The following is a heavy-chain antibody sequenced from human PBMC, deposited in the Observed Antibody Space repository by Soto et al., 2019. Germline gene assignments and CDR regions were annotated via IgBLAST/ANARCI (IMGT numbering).Heavy chain of an antibody. Sequence: SETLSLTCTVSGGSFSSGGYYWSWIRQHPGKGLEWIGYIYYSGSTYYNPSLKSRVTISVDTSKNQFSLKLSSVTAADTAVYYCARSLSVDTAMVYGYWGQGTLVTVSS. V-gene: IGHV4-31*03. CDR2: IYYSGST. CDR3: ARSLSVDTAMVYGY. CDR1: GGSFSSGGYY. D-gene: IGHD5-18*01. J-gene: IGHJ4*02.